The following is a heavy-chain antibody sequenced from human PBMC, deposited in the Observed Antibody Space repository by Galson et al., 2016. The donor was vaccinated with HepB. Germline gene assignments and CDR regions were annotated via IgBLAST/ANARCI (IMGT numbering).Heavy chain of an antibody. V-gene: IGHV3-21*01. CDR3: AREGLGDGYNSLNYYSYYMDV. CDR1: GFTFSNYS. D-gene: IGHD5-24*01. Sequence: SLRLPCAASGFTFSNYSLNWVRQAPGKGLEWVSSIRSSSTYIYYADSVKGRFTISRDNAKNSLYLQMSSLRAEDTAVYYCAREGLGDGYNSLNYYSYYMDVWGKGTTVTVSS. CDR2: IRSSSTYI. J-gene: IGHJ6*03.